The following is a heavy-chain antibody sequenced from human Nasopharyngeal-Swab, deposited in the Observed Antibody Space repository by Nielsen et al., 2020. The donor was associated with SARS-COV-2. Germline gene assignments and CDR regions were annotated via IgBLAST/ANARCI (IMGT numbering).Heavy chain of an antibody. CDR1: GFTFSSYA. Sequence: GESLKISCAASGFTFSSYAMSWVHQAPGKGLEWVSALSGSGGNTYYADAVKGRFTISRDNSKNTLYLQMNSLRAEDTAVYYCAKVGNDYGDYWFDPWGQGTLVTVSS. CDR2: LSGSGGNT. CDR3: AKVGNDYGDYWFDP. V-gene: IGHV3-23*01. J-gene: IGHJ5*02. D-gene: IGHD4-17*01.